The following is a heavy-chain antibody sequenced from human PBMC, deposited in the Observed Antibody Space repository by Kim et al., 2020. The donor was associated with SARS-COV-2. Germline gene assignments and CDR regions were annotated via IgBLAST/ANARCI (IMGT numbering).Heavy chain of an antibody. CDR3: TEGWDGLDV. Sequence: GGSLRLSCAASGLSFSGSIIHWVRQASGKGLQWVGRIRSKTFNYATAYAASVKGRFTISRDDSKNTAYLQMNSLQSEDTAVYYCTEGWDGLDVWGQGTTVPVSS. CDR2: IRSKTFNYAT. D-gene: IGHD1-26*01. CDR1: GLSFSGSI. V-gene: IGHV3-73*01. J-gene: IGHJ6*02.